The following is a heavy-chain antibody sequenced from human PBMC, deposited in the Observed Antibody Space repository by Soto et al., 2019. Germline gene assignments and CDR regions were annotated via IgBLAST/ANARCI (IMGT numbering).Heavy chain of an antibody. J-gene: IGHJ6*02. CDR3: ARSMVTNYYYYYGMDV. D-gene: IGHD5-18*01. CDR2: ISYDGSNK. CDR1: GFTFSSYA. Sequence: QVQLVESGGGVVQPGRSLRLSCAASGFTFSSYAMHWVRQAPGKGLEWVAVISYDGSNKYYADSVKGRFTISRDNSKNTLYLQMNSLRAEDTAVYYCARSMVTNYYYYYGMDVWGQGTTVTVSS. V-gene: IGHV3-30-3*01.